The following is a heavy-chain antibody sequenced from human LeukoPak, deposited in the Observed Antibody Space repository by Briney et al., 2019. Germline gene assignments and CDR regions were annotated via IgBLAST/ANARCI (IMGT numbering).Heavy chain of an antibody. Sequence: GGSLRLSCAASGFTFSSYWMNWVRQAPGKGLEWVANIKQDGSEKYYVDSVKGRFTISRDNARNSLYLQMNSLRAEDTAVYYCAKDRRILGIAVAGTLDYWGQGTLVTVSS. J-gene: IGHJ4*02. CDR3: AKDRRILGIAVAGTLDY. CDR1: GFTFSSYW. V-gene: IGHV3-7*01. CDR2: IKQDGSEK. D-gene: IGHD6-19*01.